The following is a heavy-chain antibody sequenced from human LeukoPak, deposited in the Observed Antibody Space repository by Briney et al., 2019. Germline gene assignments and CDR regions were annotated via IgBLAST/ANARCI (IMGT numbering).Heavy chain of an antibody. V-gene: IGHV3-NL1*01. D-gene: IGHD6-6*01. CDR1: GFTFSSYG. J-gene: IGHJ4*02. CDR2: IYSGGST. CDR3: ARMSIAARHGDY. Sequence: GRSLRLSCAASGFTFSSYGMHWVRQAPGKGLEWVSVIYSGGSTYYADSVKGRFTISRDNSKNTLYLQMNSLRAEDTAVYYCARMSIAARHGDYWGQGTLVTVSS.